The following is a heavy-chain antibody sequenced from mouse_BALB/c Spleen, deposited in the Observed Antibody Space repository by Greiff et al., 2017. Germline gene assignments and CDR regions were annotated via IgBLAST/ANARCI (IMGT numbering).Heavy chain of an antibody. V-gene: IGHV1-15*01. CDR1: GYTFTDYE. J-gene: IGHJ3*01. CDR2: IDPETGGT. D-gene: IGHD2-2*01. CDR3: TYGYDSWFAY. Sequence: VQLQQSGAELVRPGASVTLSCKASGYTFTDYEMHWVKQTPVHGLEWIGAIDPETGGTAYNQKFKGKATLTADKSSSTAYMELRSLTSEDSAVYYCTYGYDSWFAYWGQGTLVTVSA.